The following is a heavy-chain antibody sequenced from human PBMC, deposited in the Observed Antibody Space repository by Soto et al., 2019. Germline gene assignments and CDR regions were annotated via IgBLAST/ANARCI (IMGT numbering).Heavy chain of an antibody. CDR2: INHSGST. Sequence: PSETLSLTCAVYGGSFSGYYWSWIRQPPGKGLEWIGEINHSGSTNYNPSLKSRVTISVDTSKNQFSLKLSSVTAADTAVYYCARRRREYSYGSFDYWGQGTLVTVSS. D-gene: IGHD5-18*01. V-gene: IGHV4-34*01. CDR3: ARRRREYSYGSFDY. CDR1: GGSFSGYY. J-gene: IGHJ4*02.